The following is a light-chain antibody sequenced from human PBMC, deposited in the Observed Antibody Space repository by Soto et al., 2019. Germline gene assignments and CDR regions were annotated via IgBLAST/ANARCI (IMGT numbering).Light chain of an antibody. CDR3: QQYDNSVWT. V-gene: IGKV3-11*01. CDR1: QTVSSS. CDR2: EAS. J-gene: IGKJ1*01. Sequence: EIVLTQSPATLSLSPGERATLSCRASQTVSSSLAWYQQKPGQAPRLLIYEASNRATGIPARFSGSGSGADFTLTISSLEPEDLAVYYCQQYDNSVWTFGQGTKVDIK.